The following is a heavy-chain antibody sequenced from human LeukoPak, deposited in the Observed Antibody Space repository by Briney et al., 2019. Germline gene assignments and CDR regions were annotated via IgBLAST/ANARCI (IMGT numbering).Heavy chain of an antibody. Sequence: GGSLRLSCAASGFTFSSYSMNWVRQAPGKGLEWVSSISSSSSYIYYADSVKGRFTISRDNAKNSLYLQMNSLRAEDTAVYYCATGIELEPRMIVVAGFDYWGQGTLVTVSS. CDR3: ATGIELEPRMIVVAGFDY. D-gene: IGHD3-22*01. V-gene: IGHV3-21*01. J-gene: IGHJ4*02. CDR1: GFTFSSYS. CDR2: ISSSSSYI.